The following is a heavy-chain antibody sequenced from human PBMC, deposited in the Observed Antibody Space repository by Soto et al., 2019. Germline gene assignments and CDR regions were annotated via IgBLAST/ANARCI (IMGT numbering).Heavy chain of an antibody. CDR1: GFTFSSYW. CDR2: IKQDGSEK. D-gene: IGHD3-22*01. Sequence: AGTLSLTCAASGFTFSSYWKNWVRQAPGKGLEWVANIKQDGSEKSYVDSVKGRFTVSRDNAKNSLYLQMNSLRAEDTAVYYCARVRGGYYFDYWGQGTLVTVSS. CDR3: ARVRGGYYFDY. J-gene: IGHJ4*02. V-gene: IGHV3-7*01.